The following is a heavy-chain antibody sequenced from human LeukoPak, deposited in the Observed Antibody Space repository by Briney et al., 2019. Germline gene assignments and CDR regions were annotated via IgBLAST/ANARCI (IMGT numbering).Heavy chain of an antibody. J-gene: IGHJ4*02. CDR2: IKQDGSEK. V-gene: IGHV3-7*01. D-gene: IGHD3-22*01. CDR1: GFTFSSYW. CDR3: ARDAYYYDSSGYFSFDY. Sequence: GGSLRLSCAASGFTFSSYWMSWVRQAPGKGLEWVANIKQDGSEKYYVDSVKGRFTISRDNAKNSLYLQMNSLRAEDTAVYYCARDAYYYDSSGYFSFDYWGQGTLVTVSS.